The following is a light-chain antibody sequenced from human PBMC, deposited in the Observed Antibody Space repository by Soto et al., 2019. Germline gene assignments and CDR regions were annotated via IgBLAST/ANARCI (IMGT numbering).Light chain of an antibody. J-gene: IGKJ4*01. CDR1: QSVRSY. V-gene: IGKV3-11*01. CDR3: QQREQWPT. Sequence: EIVLTQSPATVSLSPGERATLSCRASQSVRSYLAWYQQKPGQAPRLLIYDSSNRAAGIPARFSGSGSGTDFALTISSLEPEDFGGYYCQQREQWPTFGGGTKVEIK. CDR2: DSS.